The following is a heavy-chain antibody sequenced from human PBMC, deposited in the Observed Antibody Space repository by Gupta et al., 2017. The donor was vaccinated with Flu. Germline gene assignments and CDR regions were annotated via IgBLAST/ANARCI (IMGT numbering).Heavy chain of an antibody. CDR2: ISGGGSNS. CDR1: GFTFPNYA. D-gene: IGHD1-1*01. Sequence: EVQLLESGGGLAQPGGSLRLSWAASGFTFPNYAIRWVRQAPGKGLEWVSTISGGGSNSYYADSVKGRFTMSGDISKKTVYLQMNSLRAEDTAIYYCAKGANWAFEIWGQGTMVTVSS. V-gene: IGHV3-23*01. CDR3: AKGANWAFEI. J-gene: IGHJ3*02.